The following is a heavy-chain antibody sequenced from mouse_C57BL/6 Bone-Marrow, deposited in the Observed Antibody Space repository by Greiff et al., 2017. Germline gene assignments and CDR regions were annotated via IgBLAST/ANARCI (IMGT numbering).Heavy chain of an antibody. CDR3: TIPPLYYGSSYVDY. D-gene: IGHD1-1*01. CDR2: IYPGNSDT. CDR1: GYTFTSYW. Sequence: EVQLQQSGTVLARPGASVKMSCKTSGYTFTSYWMHWVKQRPGQGLEWIGAIYPGNSDTSYNQKFKGKAKLTAVTSASTAYMERSSLTNDDSAVYYCTIPPLYYGSSYVDYWGQGTTLTVSS. J-gene: IGHJ2*01. V-gene: IGHV1-5*01.